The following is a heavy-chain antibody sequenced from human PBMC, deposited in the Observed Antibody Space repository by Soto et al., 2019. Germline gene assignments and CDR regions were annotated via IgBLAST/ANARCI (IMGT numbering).Heavy chain of an antibody. CDR2: IYSGGST. CDR3: VRKYSGSLDY. D-gene: IGHD1-26*01. Sequence: GGSLRLSCAASGFTVSNNYMTWVRQAPGKGPEWVSVIYSGGSTFYADSVKGRFTISRDTSKNTLYLQMNSLRAEDTAVYYCVRKYSGSLDYWGQGTLVTVSS. J-gene: IGHJ4*02. V-gene: IGHV3-53*01. CDR1: GFTVSNNY.